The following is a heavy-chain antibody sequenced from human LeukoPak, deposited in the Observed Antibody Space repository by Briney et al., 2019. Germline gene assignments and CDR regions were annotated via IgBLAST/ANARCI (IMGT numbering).Heavy chain of an antibody. CDR1: GFSFSDYT. D-gene: IGHD1-26*01. J-gene: IGHJ6*03. CDR2: ISYDGTHT. CDR3: ATNMVGATPWVHFYYMDV. V-gene: IGHV3-30*03. Sequence: PGGSLRLSCAASGFSFSDYTMHWVRQSPGKGLEWLAVISYDGTHTNYAASVKGRFTISRDNSRNTVYLEMGSLRTEDAAVYHCATNMVGATPWVHFYYMDVWGKGTAVIVSS.